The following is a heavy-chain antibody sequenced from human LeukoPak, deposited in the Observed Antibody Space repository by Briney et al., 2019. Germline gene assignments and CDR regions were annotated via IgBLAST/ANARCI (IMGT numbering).Heavy chain of an antibody. D-gene: IGHD3-3*01. Sequence: GRSLRLSCAASGFTFSSYEMNWVRQAPGKGLEWVSYISSSGSTIYYADSVKGRFTISRDNAKNSLYLQMNSLRAEDTAVYYCASQLRFLEWPGGYMDVWGKGTTVTVSS. CDR2: ISSSGSTI. CDR1: GFTFSSYE. J-gene: IGHJ6*03. V-gene: IGHV3-48*03. CDR3: ASQLRFLEWPGGYMDV.